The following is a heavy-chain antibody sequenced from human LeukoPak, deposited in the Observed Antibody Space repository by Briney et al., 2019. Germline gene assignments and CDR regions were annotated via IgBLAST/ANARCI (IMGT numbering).Heavy chain of an antibody. D-gene: IGHD3/OR15-3a*01. V-gene: IGHV1-69*04. CDR2: VIPTLGIA. Sequence: SVKVSCKASGGTFSNDAISWVRQAPGQGLEWMGRVIPTLGIALYAQRFKGRVTITADKSTSAAYMELSSLTFEDTAVYFCARDLVCTVNCKDSWGQGTLVTVSS. CDR1: GGTFSNDA. CDR3: ARDLVCTVNCKDS. J-gene: IGHJ5*01.